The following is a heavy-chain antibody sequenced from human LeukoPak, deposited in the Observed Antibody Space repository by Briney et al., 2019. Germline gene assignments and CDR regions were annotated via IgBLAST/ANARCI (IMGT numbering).Heavy chain of an antibody. V-gene: IGHV1-2*02. Sequence: GASVKVSCKASGYTFTGYYMHWVRQAPGQGLEWMGWINPNSGGTNYAQKLQGRVTMTRDTSISTAYMELSRLRSDDTAVYYCARDRKDGYNSFDYWGQGTLVTVSS. J-gene: IGHJ4*02. D-gene: IGHD5-24*01. CDR3: ARDRKDGYNSFDY. CDR2: INPNSGGT. CDR1: GYTFTGYY.